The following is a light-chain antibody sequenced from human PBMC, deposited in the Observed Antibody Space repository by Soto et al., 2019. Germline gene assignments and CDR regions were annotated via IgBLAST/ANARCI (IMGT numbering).Light chain of an antibody. CDR3: QQYHNWPPQYT. Sequence: EIVMTQSPATLSLSPGERATLSCRASQTVASNIAWYQQKPGQAPRLLIHGASTRATGVSARFSGTGSGTEFTLTISSLHSEDFAVYYCQQYHNWPPQYTFGQGTRLQIK. CDR1: QTVASN. V-gene: IGKV3-15*01. CDR2: GAS. J-gene: IGKJ2*01.